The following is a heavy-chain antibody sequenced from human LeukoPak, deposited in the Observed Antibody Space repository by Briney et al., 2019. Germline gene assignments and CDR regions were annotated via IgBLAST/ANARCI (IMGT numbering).Heavy chain of an antibody. CDR3: ARDEDGYNCGFGP. J-gene: IGHJ5*02. CDR1: GDSVSSSSAA. CDR2: TYYRSKWYN. V-gene: IGHV6-1*01. Sequence: SQTLSLTCAISGDSVSSSSAAWNWIRRSPSRGLEWLGRTYYRSKWYNDYAVSAKSRITINPDTSKNQFPLQLNSVTPEDTAVYYCARDEDGYNCGFGPWGQGTLVTVSS. D-gene: IGHD5-24*01.